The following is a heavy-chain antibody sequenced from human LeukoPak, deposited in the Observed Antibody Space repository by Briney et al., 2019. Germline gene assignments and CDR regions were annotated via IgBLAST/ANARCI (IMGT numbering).Heavy chain of an antibody. CDR2: ISGSGGST. V-gene: IGHV3-23*01. D-gene: IGHD2-2*01. CDR1: RFTFSSYA. Sequence: HPGGSLRLSCAASRFTFSSYAMSWVRQAPGKGLEWVSGISGSGGSTYYADSVKGRFTISRDNSKNTLYLQMNSLRAEDTAVCYCAKDHDVVPAATDIWGQGTMVTVSS. J-gene: IGHJ3*02. CDR3: AKDHDVVPAATDI.